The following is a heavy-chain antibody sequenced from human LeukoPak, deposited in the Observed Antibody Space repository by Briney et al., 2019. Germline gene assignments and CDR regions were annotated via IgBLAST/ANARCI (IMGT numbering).Heavy chain of an antibody. D-gene: IGHD3-10*01. CDR3: VRGSGSYYY. CDR1: GFSFTTYW. CDR2: IKEDGSEK. J-gene: IGHJ4*02. Sequence: GGSLILSCAASGFSFTTYWMSWVRQAPGKGLEWVANIKEDGSEKYYGDSVKGRFTISRDNAKNSLYLQMNSLRAEDTAVYYCVRGSGSYYYWGQGTLVTVSS. V-gene: IGHV3-7*04.